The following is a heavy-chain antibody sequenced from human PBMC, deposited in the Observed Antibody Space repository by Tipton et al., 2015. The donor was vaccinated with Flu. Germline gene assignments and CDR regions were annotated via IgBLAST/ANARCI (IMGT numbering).Heavy chain of an antibody. Sequence: SLRLSCIGSGFSFGRHGMHWVRQAPGKGLEWVAVIWFDGSKQFYAESVKGRFTISRDNANNTLFLQMNNLRAEDTATYYCARGPVRGGKFDPWGQGSLVTVSS. CDR3: ARGPVRGGKFDP. V-gene: IGHV3-33*01. J-gene: IGHJ5*02. D-gene: IGHD3-10*01. CDR2: IWFDGSKQ. CDR1: GFSFGRHG.